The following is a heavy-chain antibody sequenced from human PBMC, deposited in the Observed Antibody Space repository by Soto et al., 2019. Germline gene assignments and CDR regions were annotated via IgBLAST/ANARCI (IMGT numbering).Heavy chain of an antibody. J-gene: IGHJ4*02. CDR3: TTWLGSCSSASCPEYYFDY. CDR2: IKSKTDGGTT. Sequence: GGSLRLSCAASGFTFSSAWMAWVRQTPGKGLEWLGRIKSKTDGGTTDYAAPVKGRFTILRDDSQSTLYLQMSSLKSEDTAVYYCTTWLGSCSSASCPEYYFDYWGQGTLVTVSS. CDR1: GFTFSSAW. V-gene: IGHV3-15*01. D-gene: IGHD2-2*01.